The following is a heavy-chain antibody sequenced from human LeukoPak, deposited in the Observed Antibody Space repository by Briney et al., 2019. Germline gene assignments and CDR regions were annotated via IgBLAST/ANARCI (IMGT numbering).Heavy chain of an antibody. V-gene: IGHV3-49*04. CDR3: TRLSHYGKYFDY. CDR2: IRTKTYGGTT. J-gene: IGHJ4*02. CDR1: GFTLGDYA. D-gene: IGHD4-17*01. Sequence: PGRSLRLSCAASGFTLGDYAMGWVRQAPGKGLEWVGFIRTKTYGGTTEYAASVKGRFTISRDDSKSIAYLQMNSLKTEDTAVYYCTRLSHYGKYFDYWGQGTLVTVSS.